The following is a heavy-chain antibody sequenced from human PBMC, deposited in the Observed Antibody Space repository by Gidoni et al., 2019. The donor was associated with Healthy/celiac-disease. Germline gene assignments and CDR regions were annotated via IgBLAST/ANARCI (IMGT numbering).Heavy chain of an antibody. Sequence: QVQLVQSGAEVTQPGSSVKVSCKASGGPSSSYAISWVRQAPGQGLEWMGGIIPIFGTANYAQKFQGRVTITADESTSTAYMELSSLRSEDTAVYYCAREYSGSYFGGWVVWGQGTTVTVSS. J-gene: IGHJ6*02. CDR3: AREYSGSYFGGWVV. V-gene: IGHV1-69*01. CDR2: IIPIFGTA. CDR1: GGPSSSYA. D-gene: IGHD1-26*01.